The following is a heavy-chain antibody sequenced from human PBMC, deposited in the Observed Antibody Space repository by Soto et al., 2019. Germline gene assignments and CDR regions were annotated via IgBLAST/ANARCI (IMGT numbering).Heavy chain of an antibody. D-gene: IGHD2-15*01. CDR1: GDSVSSNGAC. Sequence: QTLSLTCXISGDSVSSNGACWNWIRQSPSRGLQWLGRIYYRSKWFHDYAASVESRMAINPDTSRNQFSLQLNYVTPEDTAVYYCARVHCSAGTCLDGLDFWGQGTTVTVSS. CDR2: IYYRSKWFH. V-gene: IGHV6-1*01. CDR3: ARVHCSAGTCLDGLDF. J-gene: IGHJ6*02.